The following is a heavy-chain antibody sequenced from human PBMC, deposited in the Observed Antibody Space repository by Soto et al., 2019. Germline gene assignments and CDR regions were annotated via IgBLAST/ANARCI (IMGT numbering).Heavy chain of an antibody. Sequence: GGSLRLSCAASGFTFSGYWVSWVRQAPGKGLEWVANIKQDGSEKYYVDSVKGRFTISRDNAKNSLYLQMNSLRAEDTAVYYCARERRIAAAGTGYWGQGTLVTVSS. CDR2: IKQDGSEK. CDR1: GFTFSGYW. D-gene: IGHD6-13*01. V-gene: IGHV3-7*01. J-gene: IGHJ4*02. CDR3: ARERRIAAAGTGY.